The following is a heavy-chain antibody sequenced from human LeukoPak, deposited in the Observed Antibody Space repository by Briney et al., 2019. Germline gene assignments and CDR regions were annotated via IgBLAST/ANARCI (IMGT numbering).Heavy chain of an antibody. Sequence: PGGSLRLSCAAYGFTVSSNYMSCVRQAPGKGLEWVSVIYSGGSTYYADSVKGRFTISRDNSKNTLYLQMNSLRAEDTAVYYCEARKPSEGCSRTSCPIDYWGQGTLVTVSS. D-gene: IGHD2-2*01. CDR1: GFTVSSNY. CDR3: EARKPSEGCSRTSCPIDY. J-gene: IGHJ4*02. CDR2: IYSGGST. V-gene: IGHV3-53*01.